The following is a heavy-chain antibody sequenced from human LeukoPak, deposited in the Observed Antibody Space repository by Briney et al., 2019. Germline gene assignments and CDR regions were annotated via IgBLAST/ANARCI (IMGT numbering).Heavy chain of an antibody. V-gene: IGHV3-53*01. D-gene: IGHD2-21*01. CDR2: IYSGGST. CDR1: GFTVSSNY. Sequence: GGSLRLSCAASGFTVSSNYMSWVRQAPGKGLEWVSVIYSGGSTYYADSVKGRFTISRDNSKNTLHLQMSSLRAEDTALYYCVKDRCDRATCPEVWGQGTLVTVSS. CDR3: VKDRCDRATCPEV. J-gene: IGHJ4*02.